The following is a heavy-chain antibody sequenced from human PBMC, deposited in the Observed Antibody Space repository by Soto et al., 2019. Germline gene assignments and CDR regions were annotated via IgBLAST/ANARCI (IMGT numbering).Heavy chain of an antibody. V-gene: IGHV3-30*03. D-gene: IGHD6-19*01. CDR2: VSHDGRNT. CDR1: GFTFSDYA. J-gene: IGHJ4*02. CDR3: ARGGRQWLVTADFNY. Sequence: VQLVESGGGVVQPGRSLRLSCAASGFTFSDYAMHWVRQAPGKGLEWVAVVSHDGRNTHYADSVKGRFTISRDSSKNTVSLEMTSLRAEYTAVYYCARGGRQWLVTADFNYWGQGALVTVSS.